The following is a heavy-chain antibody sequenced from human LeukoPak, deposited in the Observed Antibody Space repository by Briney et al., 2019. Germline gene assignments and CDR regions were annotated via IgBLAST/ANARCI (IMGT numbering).Heavy chain of an antibody. CDR1: GYTFTSYA. CDR2: INTNTGNP. V-gene: IGHV7-4-1*02. Sequence: GASVKVSCKASGYTFTSYAMNWVRQAPGQGLEWMGWINTNTGNPTYAQGFTGRFVFSLDTSVSTAYLQISSLKAEDTAVYYCARRYCSSTSCYASYYYYGMDVWGQGTTVTVSS. D-gene: IGHD2-2*01. J-gene: IGHJ6*02. CDR3: ARRYCSSTSCYASYYYYGMDV.